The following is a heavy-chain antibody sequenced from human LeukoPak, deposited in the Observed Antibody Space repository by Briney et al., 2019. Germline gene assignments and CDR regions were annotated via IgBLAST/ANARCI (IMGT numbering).Heavy chain of an antibody. Sequence: GGSLRLSCAASGFTFSYYEMNWVRQAPGKGLEWVSYIGIGGGSIYYADSVRGRFTSSRDNAKKSLYLQMNSLRVEDTAVYYCARDDYGGTFDAFDIWGQGAMVTVSS. CDR3: ARDDYGGTFDAFDI. J-gene: IGHJ3*02. D-gene: IGHD4-17*01. CDR2: IGIGGGSI. V-gene: IGHV3-48*03. CDR1: GFTFSYYE.